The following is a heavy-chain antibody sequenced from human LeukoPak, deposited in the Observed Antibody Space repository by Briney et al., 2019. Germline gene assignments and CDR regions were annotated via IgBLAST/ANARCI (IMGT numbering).Heavy chain of an antibody. CDR3: ARHTTGSYTHFDY. CDR1: GYSFTNYW. Sequence: PGESLQISCQGSGYSFTNYWIGWVRQVPGKGLEWMGIIYPGDSDTRYSPSFQGQVTISADKSISTAYLQWSSLKASDTAIYYCARHTTGSYTHFDYWGQGTLVTVSS. D-gene: IGHD1-26*01. V-gene: IGHV5-51*01. J-gene: IGHJ4*02. CDR2: IYPGDSDT.